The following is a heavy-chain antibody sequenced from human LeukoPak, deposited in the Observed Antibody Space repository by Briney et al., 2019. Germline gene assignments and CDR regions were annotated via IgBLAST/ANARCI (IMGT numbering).Heavy chain of an antibody. J-gene: IGHJ4*02. CDR3: ARGPTRYYFDY. V-gene: IGHV4-59*01. Sequence: SETLSLTCTVSGGSTNFYYWNWIRQPPGKGLEWIGYIYYSGNTNYSPSLKSPVSISVDTSKNQFSLKLSSVTAADTALYYCARGPTRYYFDYWGQGILVTVSS. CDR2: IYYSGNT. D-gene: IGHD1/OR15-1a*01. CDR1: GGSTNFYY.